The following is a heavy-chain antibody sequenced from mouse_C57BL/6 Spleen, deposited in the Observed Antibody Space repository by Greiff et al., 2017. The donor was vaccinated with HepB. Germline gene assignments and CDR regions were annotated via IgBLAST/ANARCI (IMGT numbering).Heavy chain of an antibody. CDR3: APEGERAWFAY. Sequence: VQLQQSGAELVKPGASVKVSCKASGYTFTSYWMHWVKQRPGQGLEWIGRIHPSDSDTNYNQKFKGKATLTVDKSSSTAYMQLSSLTSEDSAVYYCAPEGERAWFAYWGQGTLVTVSA. CDR1: GYTFTSYW. CDR2: IHPSDSDT. J-gene: IGHJ3*01. V-gene: IGHV1-74*01.